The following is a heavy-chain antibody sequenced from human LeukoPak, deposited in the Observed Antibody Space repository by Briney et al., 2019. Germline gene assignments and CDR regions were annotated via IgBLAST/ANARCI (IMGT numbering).Heavy chain of an antibody. V-gene: IGHV3-23*01. CDR1: GFTVSSNY. J-gene: IGHJ4*02. CDR3: AEDPPGIAVAGFDY. D-gene: IGHD6-19*01. Sequence: GGSLRLSCAASGFTVSSNYMSWVRQAPGKGLEWVSAISGSGGSTYYADSVKGRFTISRDNSKNTLYLQMNSLRAEDTAVYYCAEDPPGIAVAGFDYWGQGTLVTVSS. CDR2: ISGSGGST.